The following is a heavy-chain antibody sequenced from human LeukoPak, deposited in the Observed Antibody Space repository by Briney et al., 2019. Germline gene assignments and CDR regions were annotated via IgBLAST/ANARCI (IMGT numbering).Heavy chain of an antibody. J-gene: IGHJ6*03. CDR1: GFTFSSFE. V-gene: IGHV3-48*03. CDR3: ARGALIYYYYYYMDV. CDR2: ISTSGGTK. Sequence: GGSLRLSCAASGFTFSSFEMNWVRQAPGGGLEWLSHISTSGGTKYYADSVKGRFTISRDNAKNSLYLQMNSLRAEDTAVYYCARGALIYYYYYYMDVWGKGTTVTISS. D-gene: IGHD1-26*01.